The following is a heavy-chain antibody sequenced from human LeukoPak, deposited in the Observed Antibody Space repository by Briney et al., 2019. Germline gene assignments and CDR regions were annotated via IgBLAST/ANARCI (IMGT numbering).Heavy chain of an antibody. CDR3: ARNYGPSYYYGLDV. J-gene: IGHJ6*02. V-gene: IGHV3-21*01. CDR1: GFTFSSYS. D-gene: IGHD3-16*01. CDR2: FSGSSGYI. Sequence: GGSLRLSCAASGFTFSSYSLNWVRQAPGKGLEWVSSFSGSSGYISYADSMKGRFTISRDNAKNSLYLQMSSLRAEDTAVYYCARNYGPSYYYGLDVWGQGTTVTVSS.